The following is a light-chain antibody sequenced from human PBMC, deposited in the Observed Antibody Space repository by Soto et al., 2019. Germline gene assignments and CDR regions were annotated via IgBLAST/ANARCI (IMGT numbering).Light chain of an antibody. CDR1: QSISGT. Sequence: ETVLTESPARMSLSPGERATLSCRARQSISGTLAWYQQKPGQAPRLLIYGASTRATSFPARFSGGGSGTDFTLSISKMETEDFAVYYCQQYGRTPRATFGQGTRLEIK. CDR2: GAS. CDR3: QQYGRTPRAT. V-gene: IGKV3-20*01. J-gene: IGKJ5*01.